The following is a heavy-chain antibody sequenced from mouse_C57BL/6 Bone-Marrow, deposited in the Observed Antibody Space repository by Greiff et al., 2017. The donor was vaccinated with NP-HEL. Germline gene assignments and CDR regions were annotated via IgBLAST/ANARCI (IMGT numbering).Heavy chain of an antibody. J-gene: IGHJ3*01. D-gene: IGHD3-3*01. CDR3: ARGDPRFAY. V-gene: IGHV1-26*01. CDR2: INPNNGGT. Sequence: EVQRVESGPELVKPGASVKISCKASGYTFTDYYMNWVKQSHGKSLEWIGDINPNNGGTSYNQKFKGKATLTVDKSSSTAYMERRSLTSDDSAVYYCARGDPRFAYWGQGTLVTVSA. CDR1: GYTFTDYY.